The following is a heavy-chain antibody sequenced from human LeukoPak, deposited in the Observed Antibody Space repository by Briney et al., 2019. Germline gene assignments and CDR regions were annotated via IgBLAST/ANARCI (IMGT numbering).Heavy chain of an antibody. J-gene: IGHJ4*02. D-gene: IGHD3-10*01. CDR3: SPDHGSGNNYNGNEY. V-gene: IGHV3-49*03. CDR2: IRSKAYGGTT. CDR1: GFTFGDYA. Sequence: PGGSLRLSCTASGFTFGDYAMSCFSQAPGKGVEWVGFIRSKAYGGTTEYAAYVKGRLTISREDSKSIAYLQMNSLKTEDTAVYYCSPDHGSGNNYNGNEYWGQGTLVTVSS.